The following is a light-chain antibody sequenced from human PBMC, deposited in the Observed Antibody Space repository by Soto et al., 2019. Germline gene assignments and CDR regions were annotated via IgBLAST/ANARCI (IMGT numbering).Light chain of an antibody. J-gene: IGKJ5*01. CDR1: QGISNY. CDR2: TAS. V-gene: IGKV1-9*01. CDR3: QQGYSYPLT. Sequence: DTQLTQSPSSLSASVGDRVTITCRASQGISNYLAWYHQKPGKAPKLLIHTASTLQAGVPSRFSGSGSGTEFTLTISSLQPEDFATEDCQQGYSYPLTFGQGTRLE.